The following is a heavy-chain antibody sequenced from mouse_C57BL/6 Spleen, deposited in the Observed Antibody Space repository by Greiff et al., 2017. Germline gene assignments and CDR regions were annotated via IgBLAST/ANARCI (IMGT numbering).Heavy chain of an antibody. Sequence: EVMLVESGGGLVQPKGSLKLSCAASGFSFNTYAMNWVRQAPGKGLEWVARLRSKSNNYATYYADSVKNRFTISRDDSESMLYLQMNNLTTEATAMYYCVGGYYGSSRFDYWGQGTTLTVSS. CDR1: GFSFNTYA. CDR3: VGGYYGSSRFDY. D-gene: IGHD1-1*01. V-gene: IGHV10-1*01. CDR2: LRSKSNNYAT. J-gene: IGHJ2*01.